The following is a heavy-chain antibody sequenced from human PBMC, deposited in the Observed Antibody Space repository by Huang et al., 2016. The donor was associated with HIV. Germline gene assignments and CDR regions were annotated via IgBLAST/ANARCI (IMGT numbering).Heavy chain of an antibody. CDR3: ARSEVLVTAVPFDH. J-gene: IGHJ4*02. V-gene: IGHV5-51*03. CDR2: IYPADSDT. D-gene: IGHD2-21*02. Sequence: EVQLVQSEAEVKKPGESLKISCRGSGYSFTNYWIGWVRQRPGVGLEWMGVIYPADSDTRYSPSFQGQVTFSADKSTRTAYLQWSSLQASDTAIYYCARSEVLVTAVPFDHWGQGTLVTVSS. CDR1: GYSFTNYW.